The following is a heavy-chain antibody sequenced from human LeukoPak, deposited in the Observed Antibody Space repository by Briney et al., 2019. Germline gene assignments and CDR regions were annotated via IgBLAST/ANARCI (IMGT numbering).Heavy chain of an antibody. CDR1: GFTFSSYG. Sequence: PGGSLRLSCAASGFTFSSYGMHWVRQAPGKGLEWVAVISYDGSNKYYADSVKGRFTISRDNSKNTLYLQMNSLRAEDTAVYYCASPFMTTPNKDQYWGQGTLVTVSS. D-gene: IGHD4-11*01. CDR2: ISYDGSNK. J-gene: IGHJ4*02. V-gene: IGHV3-30*03. CDR3: ASPFMTTPNKDQY.